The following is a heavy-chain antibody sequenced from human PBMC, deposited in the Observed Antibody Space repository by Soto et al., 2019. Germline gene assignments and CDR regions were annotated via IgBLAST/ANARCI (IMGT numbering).Heavy chain of an antibody. J-gene: IGHJ6*02. CDR3: ARNEAGGDV. V-gene: IGHV1-69*01. Sequence: QVHLVQSGAEVKKPGSSVKVSCKASGGSFSSYPISWVRQAPGQGLEWMGGIIPIFGTTNFAQRFQGRVTITADEATSTAYMELSSLRSEDTAVYYCARNEAGGDVWGQGTTVTVSS. CDR2: IIPIFGTT. CDR1: GGSFSSYP. D-gene: IGHD2-15*01.